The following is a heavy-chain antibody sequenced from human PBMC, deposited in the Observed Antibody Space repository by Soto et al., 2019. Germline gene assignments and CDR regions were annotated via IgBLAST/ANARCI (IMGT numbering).Heavy chain of an antibody. D-gene: IGHD6-19*01. CDR1: GFTFSDSA. V-gene: IGHV3-73*02. J-gene: IGHJ4*02. CDR2: VRNKANNHAT. CDR3: IRHGPRVAGTGAPV. Sequence: EVQLVESGGGLVQPGGSLKLSCAASGFTFSDSAIHWVRQASGKGLEWIGRVRNKANNHATEYAASMKGRFTISRDDSKNTAYLQMNSLKAEDTAVYYCIRHGPRVAGTGAPVWGQGTLVIVSS.